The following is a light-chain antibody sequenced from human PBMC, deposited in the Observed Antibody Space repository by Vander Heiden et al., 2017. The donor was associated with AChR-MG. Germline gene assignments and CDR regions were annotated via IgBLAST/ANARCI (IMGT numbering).Light chain of an antibody. CDR1: QGIANW. CDR2: KAS. CDR3: QQDKSFSRA. V-gene: IGKV1-5*03. J-gene: IGKJ1*01. Sequence: TQMIQSPSTLSAAVGDRVASTCRASQGIANWLAWYQQKPGKAPKLLIYKASTLQSGVPSRFSGSGSGTEFTLTISSLQPDDFATYYCQQDKSFSRAFGQGTKVEIK.